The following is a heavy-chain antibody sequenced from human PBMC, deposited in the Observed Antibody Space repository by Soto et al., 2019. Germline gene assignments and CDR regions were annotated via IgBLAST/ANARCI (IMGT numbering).Heavy chain of an antibody. CDR2: MKTNTEGGTT. J-gene: IGHJ6*02. CDR1: GLTISNAW. CDR3: TTGSVEGV. Sequence: EVQLVESGGGFIYPGGSLRLSCAASGLTISNAWMNWVRQAPGKGLEWVDRMKTNTEGGTTDYAAAVKGRFTVSRDDSKNTLYLQMNSLKTEDTAVYYCTTGSVEGVWGQGTTVTVSS. V-gene: IGHV3-15*07. D-gene: IGHD2-15*01.